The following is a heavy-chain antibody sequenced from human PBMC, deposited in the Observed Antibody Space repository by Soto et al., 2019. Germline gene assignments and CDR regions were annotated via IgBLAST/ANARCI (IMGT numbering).Heavy chain of an antibody. V-gene: IGHV4-59*01. Sequence: SETLSLTCNVSGDSIRSYFWSWIRQPPGKGLEWIGYIPYSGGPTYNPSLKSRVTISIDTSKKQFSLKMTSVTAADTAVYYCAPSKMGLISVLETWGQGTLVTVSS. CDR2: IPYSGGP. CDR1: GDSIRSYF. D-gene: IGHD2-8*01. J-gene: IGHJ5*02. CDR3: APSKMGLISVLET.